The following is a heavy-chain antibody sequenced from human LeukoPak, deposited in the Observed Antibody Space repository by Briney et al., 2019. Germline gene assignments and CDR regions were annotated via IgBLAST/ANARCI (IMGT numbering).Heavy chain of an antibody. J-gene: IGHJ4*02. CDR1: GITFSSHA. D-gene: IGHD1-1*01. CDR2: ISDNGGMT. Sequence: GGSLRLSCSASGITFSSHAMHWVRQAPGKGLEYVSGISDNGGMTFYADSVKGRFTISRDNSKNTLDLQMNSLRVEDTAIYYCVRGERKTGFDYWGQGTLVTVSS. V-gene: IGHV3-64*04. CDR3: VRGERKTGFDY.